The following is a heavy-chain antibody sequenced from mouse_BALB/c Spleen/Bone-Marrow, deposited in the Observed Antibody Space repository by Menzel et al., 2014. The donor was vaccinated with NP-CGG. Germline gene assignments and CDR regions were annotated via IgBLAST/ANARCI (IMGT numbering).Heavy chain of an antibody. V-gene: IGHV5-6*01. CDR2: ISSGGGYT. J-gene: IGHJ4*01. CDR1: GFTFSTYG. Sequence: EVKVVESGGDLVKPGESLKLSCAASGFTFSTYGMSWVRQTPDKRLEWVATISSGGGYTYYPDSVKGRFTISRDNANNTLYLQMSSLKSEDTAMYYCTRQRNWDHYAMDYWGQGTSVTVSS. CDR3: TRQRNWDHYAMDY. D-gene: IGHD4-1*01.